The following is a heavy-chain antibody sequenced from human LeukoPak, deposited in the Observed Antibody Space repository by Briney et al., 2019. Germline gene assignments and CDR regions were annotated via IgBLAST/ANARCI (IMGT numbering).Heavy chain of an antibody. CDR2: IIPIFGTA. CDR1: GGTFSSYA. J-gene: IGHJ4*02. D-gene: IGHD3-10*01. Sequence: SVKASCKASGGTFSSYAISWVRQAPGQGLEWMGGIIPIFGTANYAQKFQGRVTITADESTSTAYMELSSLRSEDTAVYYCARDSGDPAYLFDYWGQGTLVTVSS. CDR3: ARDSGDPAYLFDY. V-gene: IGHV1-69*13.